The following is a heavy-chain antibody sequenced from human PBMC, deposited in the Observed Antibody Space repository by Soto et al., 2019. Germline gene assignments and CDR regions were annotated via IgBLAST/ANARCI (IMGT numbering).Heavy chain of an antibody. CDR1: GFTFSSYG. CDR3: ARGGFFSSSSGFSPNEYFQH. V-gene: IGHV3-33*01. Sequence: QVQLVESGGGVVQPGRSLRLSCAASGFTFSSYGMHWVRQAPGKGLEWVAVIWYDGSNKYYADSVKGRFTISRDNSKNTLHLQMNSLRAEDTAVYYCARGGFFSSSSGFSPNEYFQHWGQGTLVTVSS. CDR2: IWYDGSNK. J-gene: IGHJ1*01. D-gene: IGHD6-6*01.